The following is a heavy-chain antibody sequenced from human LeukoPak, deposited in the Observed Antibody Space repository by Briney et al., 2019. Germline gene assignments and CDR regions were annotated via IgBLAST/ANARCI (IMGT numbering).Heavy chain of an antibody. V-gene: IGHV3-66*01. CDR3: ARDLYSSGWYRAFDI. D-gene: IGHD6-19*01. J-gene: IGHJ3*02. CDR1: VFTVINNY. CDR2: IYSGGST. Sequence: PGGSVRLSCSSSVFTVINNYMSWVRQAPGRGLVWGSVIYSGGSTYYAEYVKGRVTMSRDNSKSTLYLQMNSLRAEDTAVYYCARDLYSSGWYRAFDIWGRGTMVTVSS.